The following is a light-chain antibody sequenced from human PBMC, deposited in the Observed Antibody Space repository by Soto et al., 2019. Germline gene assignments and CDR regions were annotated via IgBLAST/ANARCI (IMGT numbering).Light chain of an antibody. Sequence: QSVRTQPASVSGSPGQSITISCTGTSRDVGAYKLVSWYQQHPGKAPKLIIYEVGERPSGASNRFSGSKSGNTASLTISGLQAEDEAYYSCGSYARGSRVFGTGTKVTVL. J-gene: IGLJ1*01. CDR3: GSYARGSRV. V-gene: IGLV2-23*02. CDR1: SRDVGAYKL. CDR2: EVG.